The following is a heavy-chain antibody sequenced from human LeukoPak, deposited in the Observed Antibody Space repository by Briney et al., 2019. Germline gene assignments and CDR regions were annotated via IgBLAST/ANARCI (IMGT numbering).Heavy chain of an antibody. CDR2: IYYSGST. Sequence: SETLSLTCTVSGGSISSGDYHWSWIRQPPGKGLEWIGYIYYSGSTYYNPSLKSRVNISVDTSKHQVSLELSSVTAADTAVYYCARTDYYYYYGMDVWGQGTTVTVSS. J-gene: IGHJ6*02. V-gene: IGHV4-30-4*01. CDR3: ARTDYYYYYGMDV. CDR1: GGSISSGDYH.